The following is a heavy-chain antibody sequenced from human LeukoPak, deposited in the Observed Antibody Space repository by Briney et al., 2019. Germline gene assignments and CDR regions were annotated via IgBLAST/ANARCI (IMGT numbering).Heavy chain of an antibody. CDR1: GFTFRSYW. D-gene: IGHD2-15*01. Sequence: GGSLRLSCAASGFTFRSYWMSWVPQAPGEGLEWVANINQDGSEKYYVDSVKGRFTISRDNTKNSLYLQMKSLRGEDTAVYYCARDRTLAAILNWGQGTLVTVSS. J-gene: IGHJ4*02. CDR2: INQDGSEK. CDR3: ARDRTLAAILN. V-gene: IGHV3-7*05.